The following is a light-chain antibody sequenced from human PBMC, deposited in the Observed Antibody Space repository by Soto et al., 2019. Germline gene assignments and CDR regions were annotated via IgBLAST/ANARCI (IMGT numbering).Light chain of an antibody. Sequence: KMSAAALSLNQGEGATLSCRAGQSVGSNLAWFQQKPGQTPRLLIYGASTRATDIPDRFSGSGSGTDFTLTICRLEPEDFAVYYCQQYGRSPWTFGQGTKVDIK. CDR1: QSVGSN. J-gene: IGKJ1*01. CDR3: QQYGRSPWT. CDR2: GAS. V-gene: IGKV3-20*01.